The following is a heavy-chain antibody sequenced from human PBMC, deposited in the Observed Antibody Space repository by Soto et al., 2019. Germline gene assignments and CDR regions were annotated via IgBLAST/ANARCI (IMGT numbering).Heavy chain of an antibody. CDR2: INPNGGGT. CDR1: GYTFTGYY. D-gene: IGHD6-13*01. J-gene: IGHJ3*02. CDR3: AVIAAAGTTFAFGI. Sequence: RASVKVSCKASGYTFTGYYIHWVRQAPGQGLEWMGWINPNGGGTNYAQKFQGWVTMTRDTSISTAYMELSRLRSDDTAVYYCAVIAAAGTTFAFGIWGQGTMVTVSS. V-gene: IGHV1-2*04.